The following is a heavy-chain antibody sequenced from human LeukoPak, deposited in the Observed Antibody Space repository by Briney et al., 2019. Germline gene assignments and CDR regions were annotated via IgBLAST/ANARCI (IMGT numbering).Heavy chain of an antibody. CDR2: IHSGGST. CDR3: AKDPRRMARLITFGGGRPYYFDY. V-gene: IGHV3-53*01. J-gene: IGHJ4*02. CDR1: GFSVRTNY. Sequence: GGSLRLSCVAFGFSVRTNYMSWVRQAPGKGLEWVSMIHSGGSTYYADSVQGRFTISRDIPKNTLYLQMNSLRAEDTAVYYCAKDPRRMARLITFGGGRPYYFDYWGQGTLVTVSS. D-gene: IGHD3-16*01.